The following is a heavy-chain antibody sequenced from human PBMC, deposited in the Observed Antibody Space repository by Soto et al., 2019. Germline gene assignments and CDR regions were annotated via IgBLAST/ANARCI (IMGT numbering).Heavy chain of an antibody. CDR1: GGSISSRDSY. CDR2: FHYSGST. J-gene: IGHJ4*02. V-gene: IGHV4-39*01. CDR3: ARGFGRSHFDY. Sequence: SETLSLTCTVSGGSISSRDSYWGWIRQAPGKGLEWIGSFHYSGSTYHTPSHKSPVTVSVDTSKNQLSLRVTSVTAADTAVYYCARGFGRSHFDYWGQGTLVTVSS. D-gene: IGHD3-16*01.